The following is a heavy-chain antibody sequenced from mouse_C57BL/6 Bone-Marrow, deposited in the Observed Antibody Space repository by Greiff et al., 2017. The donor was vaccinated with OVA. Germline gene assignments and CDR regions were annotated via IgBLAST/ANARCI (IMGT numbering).Heavy chain of an antibody. V-gene: IGHV1-54*01. Sequence: ESGAELVRPGTSVKVSCKASGYAFTNYLIEWVKQRPGQGLEWIGVINPGSGGTNYNEKFKGKATLTADKSSSTAYMQLISLTSEDSAVYFCARSLGSSYEGYFDVWGTGTTVTVSS. CDR1: GYAFTNYL. CDR2: INPGSGGT. CDR3: ARSLGSSYEGYFDV. D-gene: IGHD1-1*01. J-gene: IGHJ1*03.